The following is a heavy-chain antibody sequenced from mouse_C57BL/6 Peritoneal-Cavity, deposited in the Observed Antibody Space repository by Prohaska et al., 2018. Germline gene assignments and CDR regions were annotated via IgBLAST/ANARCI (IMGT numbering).Heavy chain of an antibody. J-gene: IGHJ2*01. CDR3: ARDGYGNYFEY. CDR2: ISDGGSYT. Sequence: EVQLVESGGGLVKPGGSLKLSCAASGFTFSSYAMSWVRQTPEKRLEWVATISDGGSYTYYPDNVKGRFTISRDNAKNNLYLQMRHLKSEDTAMYYCARDGYGNYFEYWGQGNTITVSS. D-gene: IGHD2-1*01. CDR1: GFTFSSYA. V-gene: IGHV5-4*01.